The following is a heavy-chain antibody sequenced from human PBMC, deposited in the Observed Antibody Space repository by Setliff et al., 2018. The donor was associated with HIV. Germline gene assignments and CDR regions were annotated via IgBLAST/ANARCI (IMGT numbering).Heavy chain of an antibody. V-gene: IGHV4-38-2*01. CDR1: GYSISSGYY. D-gene: IGHD3-10*01. Sequence: SETLSLTCAVSGYSISSGYYWGWIRQPPGKGLEWIGSISHSGSTYYNPSLKIRVTISVDTSKNQFSLKLSSVTAADTAVYYCARHEITMVRGVTIKAGYSFDYWGQGTLVTVSS. CDR2: ISHSGST. J-gene: IGHJ4*02. CDR3: ARHEITMVRGVTIKAGYSFDY.